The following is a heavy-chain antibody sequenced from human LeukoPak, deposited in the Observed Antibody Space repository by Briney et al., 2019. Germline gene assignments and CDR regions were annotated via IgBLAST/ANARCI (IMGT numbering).Heavy chain of an antibody. CDR2: LYGGGSA. CDR1: GFSVSSNY. CDR3: ARFKFRGAIFGEAPQYFDY. V-gene: IGHV3-53*01. D-gene: IGHD3-3*01. J-gene: IGHJ4*02. Sequence: GGSLRLSCAASGFSVSSNYMNWVRQAPGKGLEWVSVLYGGGSAYYADSVEGRFTISRDNSKNTLYLQMNSLRAEDTAVYYCARFKFRGAIFGEAPQYFDYWGQGTLVTVSS.